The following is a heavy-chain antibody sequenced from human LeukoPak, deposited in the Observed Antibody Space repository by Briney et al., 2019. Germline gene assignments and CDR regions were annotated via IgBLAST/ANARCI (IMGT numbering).Heavy chain of an antibody. D-gene: IGHD2-8*01. CDR3: ARISCTNGVCYRRNAFDI. J-gene: IGHJ3*02. V-gene: IGHV4-59*01. CDR2: IYYSGST. Sequence: SETLSLTCTVSGGSISSYYWSWIRQPPGKGLEWIGYIYYSGSTNYNPSLKSRVTISVDTSKNQFSLKLSSVTAADTAVYYCARISCTNGVCYRRNAFDIWGQGAMVTVSS. CDR1: GGSISSYY.